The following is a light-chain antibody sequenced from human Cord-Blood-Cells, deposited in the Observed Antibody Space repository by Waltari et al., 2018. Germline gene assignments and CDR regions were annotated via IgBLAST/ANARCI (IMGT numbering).Light chain of an antibody. V-gene: IGKV3-15*01. Sequence: EIVMTQSPATLSVSPGERATLSCRASQSVSSNLAWYQQKPGQAPRLLSYGASTRATGIPARFSGSGSGTECTLTISSLQSEDFAVYYCQQYNNWPTFGQGTKVEIK. CDR2: GAS. CDR1: QSVSSN. J-gene: IGKJ1*01. CDR3: QQYNNWPT.